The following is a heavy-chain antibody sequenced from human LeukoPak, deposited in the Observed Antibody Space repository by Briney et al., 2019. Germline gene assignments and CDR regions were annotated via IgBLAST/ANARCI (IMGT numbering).Heavy chain of an antibody. CDR1: GRSGVGNRAA. CDR2: TYYRSKWYD. J-gene: IGHJ6*03. CDR3: ARGRVTTIANSYYFFIHV. V-gene: IGHV6-1*01. D-gene: IGHD4-17*01. Sequence: TLSLTRVISGRSGVGNRAAGTWVRRSPSRDLELLGRTYYRSKWYDDYAVSVKSRVTINPDTSKNQFSLHLNSVTPEDTAVYYCARGRVTTIANSYYFFIHVWGEGTAVTVSS.